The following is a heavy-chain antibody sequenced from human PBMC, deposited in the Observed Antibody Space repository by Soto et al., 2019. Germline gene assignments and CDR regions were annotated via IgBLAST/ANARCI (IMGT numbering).Heavy chain of an antibody. CDR1: GGSFSCYY. J-gene: IGHJ5*02. D-gene: IGHD3-3*01. CDR2: INHSGST. Sequence: SETLSLTCAVYGGSFSCYYWSWIRQPPGKGLEWIGEINHSGSTNYNPSLKSRVTISVDTSKNQFSLKLSSVTAADTAVYYCARGRLRSPGNWFDPWGQGTLVTVSS. CDR3: ARGRLRSPGNWFDP. V-gene: IGHV4-34*01.